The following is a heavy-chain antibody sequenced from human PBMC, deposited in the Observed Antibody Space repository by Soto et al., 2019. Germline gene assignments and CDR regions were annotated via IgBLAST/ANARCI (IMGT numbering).Heavy chain of an antibody. CDR3: AKGHDYGDYEGGFDP. D-gene: IGHD4-17*01. J-gene: IGHJ5*02. Sequence: GGSLRLSCVASGFTFSSYAMSWVRQAPGKGLEWVSSISGNGGSTYFADTVKGRFTISRDNSKNSLFLQMNSLRAEDTAIYYCAKGHDYGDYEGGFDPWGQGTLVTVSS. CDR1: GFTFSSYA. V-gene: IGHV3-23*01. CDR2: ISGNGGST.